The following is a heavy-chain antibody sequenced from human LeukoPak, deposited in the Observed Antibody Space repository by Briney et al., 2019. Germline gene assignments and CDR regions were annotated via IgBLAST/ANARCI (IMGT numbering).Heavy chain of an antibody. CDR1: GFTFSSYW. V-gene: IGHV3-74*01. CDR3: AREDELQWELRPFDY. J-gene: IGHJ4*02. D-gene: IGHD1-26*01. CDR2: INSDGSST. Sequence: PGGSLRLSCAASGFTFSSYWMHWVRQAPGKGLVWVARINSDGSSTSYADSVKGRFTISRDNAKNTLYLQMNSLRAEDTAVYYCAREDELQWELRPFDYWGQGTLVTVSS.